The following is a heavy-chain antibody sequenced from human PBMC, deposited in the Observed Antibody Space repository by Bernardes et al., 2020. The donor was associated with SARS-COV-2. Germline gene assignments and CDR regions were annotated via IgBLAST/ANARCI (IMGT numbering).Heavy chain of an antibody. CDR1: GFTFSSYG. D-gene: IGHD3-16*01. CDR2: IWYDGSNK. CDR3: ARDLQVGGDLNH. V-gene: IGHV3-33*08. Sequence: GGSLRLSCAASGFTFSSYGMHWVRQAPGKGLEWVAVIWYDGSNKYYADSVKGRFTISRDNSKNTLYLQMNSLRAEDTAVYYCARDLQVGGDLNHWSRGRLVTVSS. J-gene: IGHJ1*01.